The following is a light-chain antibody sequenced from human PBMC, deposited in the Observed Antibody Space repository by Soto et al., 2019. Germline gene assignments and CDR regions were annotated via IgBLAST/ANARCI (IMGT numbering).Light chain of an antibody. CDR1: QGISSY. V-gene: IGKV1-8*01. CDR3: QQYYSYPRT. J-gene: IGKJ1*01. CDR2: AAS. Sequence: AIRMTQSPSSLSASTGDRVTITCRASQGISSYLAWYQQKPGKAPKLLIYAASTLQSGVPSRFSGSGSGTDFTLTISCLQSEDFATYYCQQYYSYPRTCGQGNKGDIK.